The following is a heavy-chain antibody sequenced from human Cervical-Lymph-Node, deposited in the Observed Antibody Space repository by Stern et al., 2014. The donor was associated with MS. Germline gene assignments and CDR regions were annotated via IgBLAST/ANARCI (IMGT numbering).Heavy chain of an antibody. CDR1: GFKVSIYW. D-gene: IGHD1-14*01. CDR2: IYPGDSET. Sequence: EVQLVESGAELIRPGESLKISCKGSGFKVSIYWIAWVRQMPGKGLEWMGIIYPGDSETRSSPSFQGQVTMSADKSTSTAYLQWSTLNASDTAMYFCARQTTAWASDVWGQGTLVTVSS. V-gene: IGHV5-51*01. J-gene: IGHJ4*02. CDR3: ARQTTAWASDV.